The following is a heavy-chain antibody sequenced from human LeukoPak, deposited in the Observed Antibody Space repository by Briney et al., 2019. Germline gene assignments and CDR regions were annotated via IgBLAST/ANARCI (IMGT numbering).Heavy chain of an antibody. CDR2: IKEDGSET. Sequence: GGSLRLSCAASGFSFRAYWMTWVRQAPGTGLEWVAIIKEDGSETYSMDSVKGRFTISRDNAKNSLYLQMNSLRAEDTAVYYCARDDRRSVWFGELLASDDYYYYGMDVWGQGTTVTVSS. CDR3: ARDDRRSVWFGELLASDDYYYYGMDV. V-gene: IGHV3-7*01. D-gene: IGHD3-10*01. CDR1: GFSFRAYW. J-gene: IGHJ6*02.